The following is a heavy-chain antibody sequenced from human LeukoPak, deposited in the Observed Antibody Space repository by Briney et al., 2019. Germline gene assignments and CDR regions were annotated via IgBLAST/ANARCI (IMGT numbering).Heavy chain of an antibody. CDR2: ISSSSSTI. CDR3: ARDGPPYSGSSSFDY. V-gene: IGHV3-48*01. J-gene: IGHJ4*02. CDR1: GFTFSSYS. Sequence: GGSLRLSCAASGFTFSSYSMNWVRQAPGKGLEWVSYISSSSSTIYYADSVKGRFTISRDNAKNSLYLQMNSLRAEDTAVYYCARDGPPYSGSSSFDYWGQGTLVTVSS. D-gene: IGHD6-6*01.